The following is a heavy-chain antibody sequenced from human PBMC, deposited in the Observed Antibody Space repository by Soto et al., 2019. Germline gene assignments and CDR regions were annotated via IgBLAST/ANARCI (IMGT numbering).Heavy chain of an antibody. D-gene: IGHD3-16*01. CDR2: LSGDGSRA. J-gene: IGHJ4*02. Sequence: GGSLRLSCAGTGFDFGGYAMSWVRQAPGKGLEWVSTLSGDGSRAYYADSVRGRFTVSRDNSKSTLYLRMNSLRADDTAIYYCAKRGGYAISFYDSWGQGTLVTVSS. V-gene: IGHV3-23*01. CDR1: GFDFGGYA. CDR3: AKRGGYAISFYDS.